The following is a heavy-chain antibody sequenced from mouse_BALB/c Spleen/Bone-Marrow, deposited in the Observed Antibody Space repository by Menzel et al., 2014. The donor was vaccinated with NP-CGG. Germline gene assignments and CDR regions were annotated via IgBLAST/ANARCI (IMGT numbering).Heavy chain of an antibody. CDR3: ARSMIVYFAMDY. CDR2: INPTSGYA. V-gene: IGHV1-4*01. CDR1: GYTFTGYT. D-gene: IGHD2-3*01. J-gene: IGHJ4*01. Sequence: LVESGAELARPGASVKMSCKASGYTFTGYTIHWVKQRPGQGLEWIGYINPTSGYANYNQKFKDKATLTADKSSSTAYVQLSSLTSEDSAVFYCARSMIVYFAMDYWGQGTSVTVSS.